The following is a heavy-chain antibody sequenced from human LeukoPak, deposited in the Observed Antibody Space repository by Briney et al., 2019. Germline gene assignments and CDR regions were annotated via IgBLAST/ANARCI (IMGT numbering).Heavy chain of an antibody. J-gene: IGHJ6*02. CDR2: IIPILGIA. V-gene: IGHV1-69*04. CDR1: GGTFSSYA. CDR3: AASCYGSGDIECGPDYYGMDV. D-gene: IGHD3-10*01. Sequence: ASVKVSCKASGGTFSSYAISWVRQAPGQGLEWMGRIIPILGIANYAQKFQGRVTITADKSTSTAYMELSSLRSEDTAVYYCAASCYGSGDIECGPDYYGMDVWGQGTTVTVSS.